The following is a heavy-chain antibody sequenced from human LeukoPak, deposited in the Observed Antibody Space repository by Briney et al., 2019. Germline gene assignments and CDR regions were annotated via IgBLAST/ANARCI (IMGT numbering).Heavy chain of an antibody. J-gene: IGHJ4*02. CDR1: GFTFSSYG. CDR2: ISGSGGST. V-gene: IGHV3-23*01. CDR3: AKLLFNWNLYYFDY. D-gene: IGHD1-20*01. Sequence: GGTLRLSCAASGFTFSSYGMSWVRQAPGKGLEWVSAISGSGGSTYHADSVKGRFTISRDNSKNTLYLQMNSLTAEDTAVYYCAKLLFNWNLYYFDYWGQGTLVTVSS.